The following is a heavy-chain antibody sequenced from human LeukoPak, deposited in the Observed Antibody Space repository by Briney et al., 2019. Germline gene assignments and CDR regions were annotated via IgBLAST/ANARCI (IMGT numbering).Heavy chain of an antibody. J-gene: IGHJ3*02. CDR3: ARAPDYGDHLSAFDI. Sequence: ASVKVSCKASGYTFTGYYMHWVRQAPGQGLEWMGWINPNSGGTNYAQKFQGRVTMTRDTSISTAYMELSRLRSDDTAVHYCARAPDYGDHLSAFDIWGQGTMVTVSS. CDR2: INPNSGGT. V-gene: IGHV1-2*02. D-gene: IGHD4-17*01. CDR1: GYTFTGYY.